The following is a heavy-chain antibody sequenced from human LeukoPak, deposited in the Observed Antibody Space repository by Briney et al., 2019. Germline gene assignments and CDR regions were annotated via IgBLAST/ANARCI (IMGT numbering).Heavy chain of an antibody. CDR3: ARVRRLVMDY. CDR1: GVSTSSTSHY. D-gene: IGHD2-21*01. Sequence: SETLSLTCTVSGVSTSSTSHYWGWIRQPPGKGLEWVAMIYYSGSTYYNPSLKSRVTISVDTSKNQVSLKVNSVTATDTAVYYCARVRRLVMDYWGQGTLVTVSS. CDR2: IYYSGST. J-gene: IGHJ4*02. V-gene: IGHV4-39*01.